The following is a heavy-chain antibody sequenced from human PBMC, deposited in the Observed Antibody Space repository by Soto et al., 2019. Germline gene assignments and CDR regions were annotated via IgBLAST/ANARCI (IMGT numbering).Heavy chain of an antibody. Sequence: ASVKVPCKASGYTFSSYGITWVRQAPGQGPEWMGWISTYNGNTNYAQKFQGRVTLTTDTFTSTTYMGLTSLTSDDTAVYYCARDRDSSGSLSGYWGQGTLVTVSS. J-gene: IGHJ4*02. V-gene: IGHV1-18*01. CDR3: ARDRDSSGSLSGY. CDR2: ISTYNGNT. D-gene: IGHD3-22*01. CDR1: GYTFSSYG.